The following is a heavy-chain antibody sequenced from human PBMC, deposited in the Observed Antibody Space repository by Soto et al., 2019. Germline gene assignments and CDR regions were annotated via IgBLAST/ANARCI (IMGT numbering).Heavy chain of an antibody. CDR1: GDTISTGGYT. CDR2: IYYSGST. V-gene: IGHV4-30-2*05. Sequence: SETLSLTCDVSGDTISTGGYTWAWIRQPPGKALEWIGYIYYSGSTYYNPSLKSRVTISVDTSKNQFSLKLSSVTAEDTAVYYCARSINPWGQGRMVTVSS. D-gene: IGHD3-10*01. J-gene: IGHJ5*02. CDR3: ARSINP.